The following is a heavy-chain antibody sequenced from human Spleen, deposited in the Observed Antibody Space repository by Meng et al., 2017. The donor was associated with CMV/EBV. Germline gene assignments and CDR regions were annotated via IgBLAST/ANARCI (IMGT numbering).Heavy chain of an antibody. D-gene: IGHD2-2*01. J-gene: IGHJ3*02. CDR2: ISSGGYTK. Sequence: GESLKISCAASGFTFDDYVMHWVRQAPGKGLEWVSYISSGGYTKHYADSVNGRFTISRDNAKNSLFLQMNSLRAEDTAVYYCARFLCCSSSGSPYAFDIWGQGTVVTVSS. CDR3: ARFLCCSSSGSPYAFDI. CDR1: GFTFDDYV. V-gene: IGHV3-11*01.